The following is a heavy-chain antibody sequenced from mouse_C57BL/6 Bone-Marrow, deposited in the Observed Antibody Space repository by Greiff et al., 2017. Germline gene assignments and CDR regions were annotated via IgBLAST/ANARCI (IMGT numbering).Heavy chain of an antibody. CDR1: GYTFTDYY. Sequence: EVQLQQSGPELVKPGASVKISCKASGYTFTDYYMNWVKQSHGKSLEWIGDINPNNGGTSYNQKFKGKATLTVDKSSSTAYMELRSLTSEDSAVYYCARFCYYVWFAYWGQGTLVTVSA. CDR3: ARFCYYVWFAY. J-gene: IGHJ3*01. V-gene: IGHV1-26*01. D-gene: IGHD1-1*01. CDR2: INPNNGGT.